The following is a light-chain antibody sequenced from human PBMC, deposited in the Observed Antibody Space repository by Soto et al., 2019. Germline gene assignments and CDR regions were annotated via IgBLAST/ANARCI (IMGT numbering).Light chain of an antibody. Sequence: EIVLTQSPATLSLSPGGRATLSCRASQSVRNYLAWYQQRPGQPPRLLIYDASSRAPGIPPRFSGSGSGTDFTLSISSLEPEDTAVYYCLQRGGWPLTFGGGTKVDIK. CDR3: LQRGGWPLT. CDR1: QSVRNY. V-gene: IGKV3-11*01. J-gene: IGKJ4*01. CDR2: DAS.